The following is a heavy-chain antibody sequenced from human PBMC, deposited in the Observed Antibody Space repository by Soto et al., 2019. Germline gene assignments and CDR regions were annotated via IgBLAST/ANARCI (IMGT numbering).Heavy chain of an antibody. J-gene: IGHJ4*02. D-gene: IGHD3-10*01. Sequence: QVQLVQSGAEVKSAGSSVKVSCKASGDTFNFYSINWVRQAPGLGLEWVGRVNPILSMSNYAQRFQGRVTMTADQSTRTAYMELRSLRSEATAIYYCASIYGSGYRAFDSWGQGALVPVSS. CDR1: GDTFNFYS. V-gene: IGHV1-69*02. CDR2: VNPILSMS. CDR3: ASIYGSGYRAFDS.